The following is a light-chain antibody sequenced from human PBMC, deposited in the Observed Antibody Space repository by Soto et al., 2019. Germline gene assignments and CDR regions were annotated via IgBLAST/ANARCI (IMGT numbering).Light chain of an antibody. J-gene: IGKJ4*01. CDR1: PRIRSW. Sequence: DIQLTQSPSTLSASVGDRATITCRASPRIRSWLAWYQQKPGKAPPLLVYKASSLESGVPSRFSGSGSGTDITLTISTLQPDVFATYYCQQYECYPLTFGGGTKVEI. CDR2: KAS. V-gene: IGKV1-5*03. CDR3: QQYECYPLT.